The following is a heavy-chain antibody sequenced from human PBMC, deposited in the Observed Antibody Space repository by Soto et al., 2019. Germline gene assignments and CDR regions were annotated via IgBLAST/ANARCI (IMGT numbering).Heavy chain of an antibody. CDR2: IRSKANSYAT. Sequence: GESLRLSCAASGYTFSGSAMHWVRQASGKGLEWVGRIRSKANSYATAYAASVKGRFTISRDDSKNTAYLQMNSLKTEDTAVYCCTRQGGGDFWSGYYTEREDYYYYYGMDVWGQGTTVTVSS. J-gene: IGHJ6*02. V-gene: IGHV3-73*01. CDR1: GYTFSGSA. D-gene: IGHD3-3*01. CDR3: TRQGGGDFWSGYYTEREDYYYYYGMDV.